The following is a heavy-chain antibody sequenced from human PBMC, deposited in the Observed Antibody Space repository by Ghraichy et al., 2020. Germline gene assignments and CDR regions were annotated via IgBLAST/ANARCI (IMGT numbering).Heavy chain of an antibody. CDR1: QFMFGNYV. CDR3: ARHGYGSHMDNFYYGMDV. V-gene: IGHV3-48*02. CDR2: IDGSSSTI. D-gene: IGHD3-10*01. J-gene: IGHJ6*02. Sequence: GGSLRLSCTASQFMFGNYVMSWVRQAPGRGLEWVSQIDGSSSTIYYADSVKGRFTISRDNGRESLFLQMNSLRDEDTGVYYCARHGYGSHMDNFYYGMDVWGQGTTVIVSS.